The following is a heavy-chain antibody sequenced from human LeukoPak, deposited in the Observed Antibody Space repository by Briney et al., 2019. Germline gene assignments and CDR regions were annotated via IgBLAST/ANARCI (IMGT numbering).Heavy chain of an antibody. CDR2: ISGSSRST. D-gene: IGHD3-9*01. J-gene: IGHJ4*02. CDR3: AKDRTWNDILTGYYIYDFDY. CDR1: GFTFSSYG. V-gene: IGHV3-23*01. Sequence: GGSLRLSCAASGFTFSSYGMSWVRQAPGKGLEWVSTISGSSRSTYYADSVKGRFTISRDNPKNTLYLQMNSLRAEDTAVYYCAKDRTWNDILTGYYIYDFDYWGQGTLVTVSS.